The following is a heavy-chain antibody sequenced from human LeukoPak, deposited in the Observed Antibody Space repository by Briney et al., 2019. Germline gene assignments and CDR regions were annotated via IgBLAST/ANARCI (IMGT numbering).Heavy chain of an antibody. CDR2: IWYDGSNK. CDR1: GFTFSSYG. D-gene: IGHD2-2*03. V-gene: IGHV3-33*01. CDR3: ARGLDSPNGMDV. Sequence: PGGSLRLSCAASGFTFSSYGMHWVRQAPGKGLEWVAVIWYDGSNKYYADSVKGRFTISRDNSKNTLYLQMNSLRAEDTAVYYCARGLDSPNGMDVWGKGTTVTVSS. J-gene: IGHJ6*04.